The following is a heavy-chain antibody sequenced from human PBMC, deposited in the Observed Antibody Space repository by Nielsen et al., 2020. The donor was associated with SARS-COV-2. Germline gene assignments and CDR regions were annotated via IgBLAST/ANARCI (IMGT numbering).Heavy chain of an antibody. CDR3: AKAPHDYGDYYFDY. V-gene: IGHV3-9*01. Sequence: GGSLRLSCAASGFTFDDYAMHWVRQAPGKGLEWVSGISWNSGSIGYADSVKGRFTISRDNAKNSLYLQMNSLRAEDTALYYCAKAPHDYGDYYFDYWGQGTLVTVSS. CDR1: GFTFDDYA. J-gene: IGHJ4*02. CDR2: ISWNSGSI. D-gene: IGHD4-17*01.